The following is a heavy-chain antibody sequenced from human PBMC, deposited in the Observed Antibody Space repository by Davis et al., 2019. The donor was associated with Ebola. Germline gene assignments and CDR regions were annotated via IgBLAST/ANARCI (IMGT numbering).Heavy chain of an antibody. CDR3: ASDILGVAAGPDA. V-gene: IGHV3-21*06. D-gene: IGHD6-13*01. J-gene: IGHJ5*02. CDR1: GFNFNTYS. Sequence: PGGSLRLPCATSGFNFNTYSLNSVRQPLGKGLAWVASVSTSPSVDYADSVKGRFTISRDNAENSVYLKMNSLRVDDTAVYYCASDILGVAAGPDAWGQGTLVTVSS. CDR2: VSTSPSV.